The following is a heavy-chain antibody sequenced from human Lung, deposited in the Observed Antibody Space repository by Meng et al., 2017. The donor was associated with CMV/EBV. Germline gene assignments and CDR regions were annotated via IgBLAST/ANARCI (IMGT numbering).Heavy chain of an antibody. CDR3: ARDLLGTRDYFDS. Sequence: GEXXTISCAASGFTFSSYAMNWVRQAPGKGLEWVSSISSSSTFKHYADSMKGRFTISRDNTKNSLYLQMSGLRAEDTALYYCARDLLGTRDYFDSWGQGTRVTVSS. CDR1: GFTFSSYA. V-gene: IGHV3-21*01. CDR2: ISSSSTFK. J-gene: IGHJ4*02. D-gene: IGHD7-27*01.